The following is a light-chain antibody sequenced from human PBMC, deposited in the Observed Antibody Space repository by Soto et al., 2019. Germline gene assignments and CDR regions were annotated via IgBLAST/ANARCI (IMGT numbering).Light chain of an antibody. CDR1: SSDVGSYNY. Sequence: QSVLTQPASVSGSPGQSITISCTGTSSDVGSYNYVSWYQQHPGKAPKVMIYDVSNRPSGVSYRFSGSKSGNTASLTISGLQAEDEADYYCSSYTTSSTYVCGTGTKVTVL. V-gene: IGLV2-14*01. CDR2: DVS. J-gene: IGLJ1*01. CDR3: SSYTTSSTYV.